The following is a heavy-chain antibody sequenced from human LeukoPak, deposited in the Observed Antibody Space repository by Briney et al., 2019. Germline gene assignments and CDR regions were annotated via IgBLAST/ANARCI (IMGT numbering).Heavy chain of an antibody. D-gene: IGHD3-10*01. CDR3: ARDHPSIGGSDV. V-gene: IGHV1-69*04. Sequence: ASVRVSCKASGGTFSSYTISWVRQAPGQGLEWMGRIIPILGVANYAQKFQGRVTITADKSTSTAYMELSSLRSEDTAVYYCARDHPSIGGSDVWGQGTLVTVSS. CDR2: IIPILGVA. J-gene: IGHJ4*02. CDR1: GGTFSSYT.